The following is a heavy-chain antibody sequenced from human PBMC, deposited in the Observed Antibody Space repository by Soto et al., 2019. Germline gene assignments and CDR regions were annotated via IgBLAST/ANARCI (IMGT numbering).Heavy chain of an antibody. Sequence: QVHLQQWGAGLLKPSETLSLTCAVNGGAFNGYYWTWIRQSPGKGLQWIGEINHSGTVDYNPSLKSRVTGSIDTSKKQFSLTLTSVTAADTAVYYCARAGAALVRGSIGGFDYWGQGTLVTVSS. V-gene: IGHV4-34*01. CDR1: GGAFNGYY. CDR2: INHSGTV. D-gene: IGHD3-10*01. J-gene: IGHJ4*02. CDR3: ARAGAALVRGSIGGFDY.